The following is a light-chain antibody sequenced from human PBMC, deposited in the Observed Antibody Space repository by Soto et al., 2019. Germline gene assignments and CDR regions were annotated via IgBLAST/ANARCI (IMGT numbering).Light chain of an antibody. Sequence: EIVLTQSPGTLSLSPGERATLSCRASQSVSSSYLAWYQQKPGQAPRLLIYGASSRATGIPDRFSGSGSGTDFTLTTSRLEPEDFAVYYCQQYGSSPDTFGPGTKVDIK. CDR3: QQYGSSPDT. CDR2: GAS. V-gene: IGKV3-20*01. CDR1: QSVSSSY. J-gene: IGKJ3*01.